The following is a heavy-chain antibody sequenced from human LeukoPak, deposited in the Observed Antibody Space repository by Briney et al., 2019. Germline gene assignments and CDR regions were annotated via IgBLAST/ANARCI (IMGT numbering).Heavy chain of an antibody. D-gene: IGHD6-6*01. V-gene: IGHV4-30-2*01. CDR3: ARGAGPIRPRPYYYGMDV. Sequence: PSQTLSLTCAVSGGSISSGGYSWSWIRQPPGTGLEWIGEINHSGSTNYNPSLKSRVTISVDTSKNQFSLKLSSVTAADTAVYYCARGAGPIRPRPYYYGMDVWGQGTTVTVSS. CDR1: GGSISSGGYS. CDR2: INHSGST. J-gene: IGHJ6*02.